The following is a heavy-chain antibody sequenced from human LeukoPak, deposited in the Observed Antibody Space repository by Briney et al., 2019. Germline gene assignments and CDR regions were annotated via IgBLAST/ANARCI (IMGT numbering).Heavy chain of an antibody. CDR2: ISGSGGST. CDR1: GFTFSSYA. Sequence: GGSLRLSCAASGFTFSSYAMSWVRQAPGKGLEWVSAISGSGGSTYYADSVKGRFTISRDNSKNTLYLQMNSLRAEDTAVYYCAIRDDHGGKFDYWGQGTLVTVSS. D-gene: IGHD4-23*01. J-gene: IGHJ4*02. V-gene: IGHV3-23*01. CDR3: AIRDDHGGKFDY.